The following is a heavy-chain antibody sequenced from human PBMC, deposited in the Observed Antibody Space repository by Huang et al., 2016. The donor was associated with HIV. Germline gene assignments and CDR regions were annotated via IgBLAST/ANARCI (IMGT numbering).Heavy chain of an antibody. D-gene: IGHD1-7*01. CDR1: TFTFGAYW. V-gene: IGHV3-7*01. CDR3: ATKTAGMDI. J-gene: IGHJ6*02. Sequence: VESGGRSVQPGGSIKLSCVGSTFTFGAYWMSWVRQPPGKCLEWVANIKQDESEKYYVDSVKGRFNISRDNARKVLFLEMDDLRVEDTAIYFCATKTAGMDIWGQGTTVTVSS. CDR2: IKQDESEK.